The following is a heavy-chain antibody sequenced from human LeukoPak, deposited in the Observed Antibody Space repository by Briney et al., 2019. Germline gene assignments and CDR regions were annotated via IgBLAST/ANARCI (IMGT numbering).Heavy chain of an antibody. J-gene: IGHJ4*02. CDR1: GYSISSGYY. Sequence: SETLSLTCAVSGYSISSGYYWGWIRQPPGKGLEWIGSIYHSGSTYYNPSLKSRVTISVDTSKNQFSLNLTSVTAADTAVYYCARDNSRIDYSFWSGYYSDKNYFDYWGQGTLVTVSS. V-gene: IGHV4-38-2*02. CDR2: IYHSGST. D-gene: IGHD3-3*01. CDR3: ARDNSRIDYSFWSGYYSDKNYFDY.